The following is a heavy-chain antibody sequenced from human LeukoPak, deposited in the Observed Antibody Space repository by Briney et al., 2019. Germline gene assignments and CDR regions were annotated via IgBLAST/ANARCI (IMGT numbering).Heavy chain of an antibody. V-gene: IGHV3-11*06. J-gene: IGHJ4*02. D-gene: IGHD3-10*01. CDR3: ARDHYYGSGSYGY. CDR1: GFTFSDYY. Sequence: PGGSLRLPCAASGFTFSDYYMSWIRQAPGKGLEWVSYISSSSSYTNYADSVKGRFTISRDNAKNSLYLQMNSLRAEDTAVYYCARDHYYGSGSYGYWGQGTLVTVSS. CDR2: ISSSSSYT.